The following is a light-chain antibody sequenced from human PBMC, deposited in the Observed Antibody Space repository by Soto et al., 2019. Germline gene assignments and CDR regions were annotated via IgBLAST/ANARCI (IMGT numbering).Light chain of an antibody. V-gene: IGKV3-15*01. Sequence: EIVMTQSPATLSVSPGERATLSCRASQSVSSNLAWYQQKPGQAPRLLIYGASTRATGIPARFSGSGSGTEFTLTISSLQSEDFAVYYSQYESTFGQGTKVDIK. CDR1: QSVSSN. CDR2: GAS. J-gene: IGKJ1*01. CDR3: QYEST.